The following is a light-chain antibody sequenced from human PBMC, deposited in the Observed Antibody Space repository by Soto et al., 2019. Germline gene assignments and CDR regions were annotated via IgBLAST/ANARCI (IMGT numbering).Light chain of an antibody. CDR2: DAS. CDR1: QSVSSY. Sequence: IVLTQSPATLSLSPGERATLSCRASQSVSSYLAWYQQKPGQAPRLLIYDASNRATGIPDRFSGSGSGTDFTLTISRLEPEDFAVYYCQQHDSSPWMFGQGTKVDIK. J-gene: IGKJ1*01. CDR3: QQHDSSPWM. V-gene: IGKV3-11*01.